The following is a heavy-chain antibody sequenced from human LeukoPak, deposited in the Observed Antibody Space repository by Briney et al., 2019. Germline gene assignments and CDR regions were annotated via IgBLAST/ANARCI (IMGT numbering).Heavy chain of an antibody. CDR3: AKDVQMTRNDYYNYFDY. Sequence: ASVKVSCKASGYTFTSYYMHWVRQAPGQGLEWMGIINPSGGSTSYAQKFQGRVTMTRDMSTSTVYMELSSLRPEDTALYYCAKDVQMTRNDYYNYFDYWGQGTLVTVSS. D-gene: IGHD3-22*01. V-gene: IGHV1-46*01. CDR1: GYTFTSYY. J-gene: IGHJ4*02. CDR2: INPSGGST.